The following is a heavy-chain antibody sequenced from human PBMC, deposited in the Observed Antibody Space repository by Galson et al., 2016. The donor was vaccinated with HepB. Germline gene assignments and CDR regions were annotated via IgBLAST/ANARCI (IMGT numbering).Heavy chain of an antibody. Sequence: SLRLSCAASGFAFSTFGMHWVRQAPGKGLECVAIISYDGSDKNYADSVKGRFIISRDNSKNTVYLQMNSLRPEDTAMYYCAKGYYDSGGWGQGTLVTVSS. CDR2: ISYDGSDK. J-gene: IGHJ4*02. CDR1: GFAFSTFG. V-gene: IGHV3-30*18. D-gene: IGHD3-22*01. CDR3: AKGYYDSGG.